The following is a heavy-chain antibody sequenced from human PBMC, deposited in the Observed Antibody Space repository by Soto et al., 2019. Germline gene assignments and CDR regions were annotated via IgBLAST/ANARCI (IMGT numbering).Heavy chain of an antibody. V-gene: IGHV3-30*03. Sequence: GGSLRLSCAASEFTFSNYAMHWVRQAPGKGLQWLAVISYDGNNKYYADSVEGRFTISRDNSKNTVYLQMNSLRLEDTAVYYCARREIQGPIDYWGQGTLVTVSS. CDR2: ISYDGNNK. CDR1: EFTFSNYA. D-gene: IGHD1-26*01. J-gene: IGHJ4*02. CDR3: ARREIQGPIDY.